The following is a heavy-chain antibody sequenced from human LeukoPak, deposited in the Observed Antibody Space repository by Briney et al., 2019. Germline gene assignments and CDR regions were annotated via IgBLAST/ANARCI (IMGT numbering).Heavy chain of an antibody. CDR3: ARPTYYYDSSGYYSTPGFDY. CDR2: ISAYDGNT. V-gene: IGHV1-18*01. CDR1: GYTFTGYS. D-gene: IGHD3-22*01. J-gene: IGHJ4*02. Sequence: ASVKVSCKASGYTFTGYSISWVRQAPGQGLEWMGWISAYDGNTNYAQKLQGRVTMTTDTSTSTAYMELRSLRSDDTAVYYCARPTYYYDSSGYYSTPGFDYWGQGTLVTVSS.